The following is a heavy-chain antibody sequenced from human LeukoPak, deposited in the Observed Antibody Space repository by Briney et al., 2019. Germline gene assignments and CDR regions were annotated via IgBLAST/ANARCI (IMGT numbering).Heavy chain of an antibody. D-gene: IGHD1-26*01. J-gene: IGHJ4*02. Sequence: PSETLSLTCTVSGGSISGNYYWGWIRQPPGKGLEWIGSIFYTGKSNKNPSLKTRVTVSVDTSKNQFSLKLSSVTAADTAVYYCASRLRGSFTDYWGQGTLVTVSS. V-gene: IGHV4-39*01. CDR2: IFYTGKS. CDR3: ASRLRGSFTDY. CDR1: GGSISGNYY.